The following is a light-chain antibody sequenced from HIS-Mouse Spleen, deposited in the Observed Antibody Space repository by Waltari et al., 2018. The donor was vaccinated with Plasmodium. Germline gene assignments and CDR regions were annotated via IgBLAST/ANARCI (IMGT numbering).Light chain of an antibody. J-gene: IGKJ2*01. Sequence: EIVLTQSPGTLSLSPGERATLPCRASQSVSSSYLAWYQQKPGQAPRLLIYGASSRATGIPDRCSGSGSGTDFTLTISRLEPEDLAVYYCQQYGSSPYTFGQGTKLEIK. V-gene: IGKV3-20*01. CDR2: GAS. CDR1: QSVSSSY. CDR3: QQYGSSPYT.